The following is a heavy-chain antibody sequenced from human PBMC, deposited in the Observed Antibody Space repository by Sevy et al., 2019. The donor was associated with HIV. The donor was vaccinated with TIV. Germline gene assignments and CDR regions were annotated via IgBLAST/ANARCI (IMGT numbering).Heavy chain of an antibody. V-gene: IGHV4-4*07. J-gene: IGHJ4*02. CDR3: ARERSEAAVPYYFDY. CDR1: GGSIRGYH. D-gene: IGHD6-13*01. CDR2: IYSSVRHGYTSGST. Sequence: SETLSLTCTVSGGSIRGYHWSWIRQPAGKGLEWIGRIYSSVRHGYTSGSTNYNPSLKGRFTMSLDTSKNQFSLKLTSVTAADTAFYYCARERSEAAVPYYFDYWGQGTLVTVSS.